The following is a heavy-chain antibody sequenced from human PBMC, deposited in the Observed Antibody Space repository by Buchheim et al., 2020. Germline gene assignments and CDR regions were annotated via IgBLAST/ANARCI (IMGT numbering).Heavy chain of an antibody. CDR3: ARDRAVVRGVITTQSRNHLDY. Sequence: QVHLVESGGGVVQPGRSLRLSCAASGFAFSNYGMHWVRQAPGKGLEWVAVIWYDGSNKYYADSVKGRFTISRDNFKNTLYLQMNSLRAEDTAVYYCARDRAVVRGVITTQSRNHLDYWGQGT. D-gene: IGHD3-10*01. V-gene: IGHV3-33*01. CDR1: GFAFSNYG. J-gene: IGHJ4*02. CDR2: IWYDGSNK.